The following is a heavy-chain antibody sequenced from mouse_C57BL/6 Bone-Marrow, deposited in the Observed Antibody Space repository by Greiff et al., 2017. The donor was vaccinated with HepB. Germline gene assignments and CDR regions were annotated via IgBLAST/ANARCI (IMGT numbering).Heavy chain of an antibody. CDR1: GYTFTSYW. CDR3: ARKRDYAMDY. Sequence: QVQLQQPGAELVKPGASVKLSSKASGYTFTSYWMQWVKQRPGQGLEWIGEIDPSDSYTNYNQKFKGKATLTVDTSSSTAYMQLSSLTSEDSAVYYCARKRDYAMDYWGQGTSVTVSS. V-gene: IGHV1-50*01. J-gene: IGHJ4*01. CDR2: IDPSDSYT.